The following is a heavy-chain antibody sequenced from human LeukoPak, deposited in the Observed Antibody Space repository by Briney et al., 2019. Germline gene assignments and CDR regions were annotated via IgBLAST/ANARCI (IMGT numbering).Heavy chain of an antibody. Sequence: GASVKVSCKASGYTFTSYYIHWVRQAPGQGLEWMGMICPRDGSTSYAQKFQGRVTVTRDTSTSTVHMELSGLRSEDTAVYYCARDQEGFDYWGQGTLVTVSS. J-gene: IGHJ4*02. V-gene: IGHV1-46*01. CDR1: GYTFTSYY. CDR3: ARDQEGFDY. CDR2: ICPRDGST.